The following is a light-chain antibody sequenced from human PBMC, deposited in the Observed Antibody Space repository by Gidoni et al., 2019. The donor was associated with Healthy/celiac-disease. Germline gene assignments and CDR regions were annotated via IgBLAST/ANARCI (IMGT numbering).Light chain of an antibody. V-gene: IGKV1-33*01. Sequence: IPMTQSPSFLSASIGDRVTITRQTSQVISNYLNWYQQKPGKAPKLLIYDSSNLETGVPSRFSGSGSGTDFTFTIRGLQTEDIATYYCQQYDNLPLTFGGXTKVEIK. CDR1: QVISNY. CDR2: DSS. J-gene: IGKJ4*01. CDR3: QQYDNLPLT.